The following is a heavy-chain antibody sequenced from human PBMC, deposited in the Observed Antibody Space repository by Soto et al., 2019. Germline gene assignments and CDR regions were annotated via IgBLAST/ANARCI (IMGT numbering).Heavy chain of an antibody. CDR2: ISMSGTTK. V-gene: IGHV3-48*03. D-gene: IGHD5-12*01. J-gene: IGHJ5*02. CDR1: GFSFHSYG. Sequence: EVQVGESGGGVVQPGGSLRLSCAASGFSFHSYGMDGVRQGPGKGLEWIAHISMSGTTKFYADSVKSRFTISRDNGKNLMFLEMNRVRAGHTAVYFCVSEGYNYFDRWGQGILVTVSS. CDR3: VSEGYNYFDR.